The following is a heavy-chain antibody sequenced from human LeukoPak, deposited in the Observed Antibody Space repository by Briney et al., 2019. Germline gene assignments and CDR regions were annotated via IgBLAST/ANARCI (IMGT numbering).Heavy chain of an antibody. CDR1: GFSFNTYS. CDR3: ARKGYYASSGYLGYFQH. V-gene: IGHV3-21*01. CDR2: ISSGSTYI. J-gene: IGHJ1*01. D-gene: IGHD3-22*01. Sequence: PGGSLRISCAASGFSFNTYSMNWVSQAPGKGLEWGSYISSGSTYIYYADSVKGRFTISRDNGKNSLYLQMNSLRAEDTAVYYCARKGYYASSGYLGYFQHWGQGTLVTVSS.